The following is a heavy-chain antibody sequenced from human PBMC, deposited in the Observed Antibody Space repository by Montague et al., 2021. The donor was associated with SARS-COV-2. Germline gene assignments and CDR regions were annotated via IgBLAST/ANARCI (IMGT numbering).Heavy chain of an antibody. J-gene: IGHJ4*02. Sequence: PALVKPTQTVTLTCTFSGFSLKTPGMCVSWIRQPPGKALEWLARIDWDGDKDFSTSLKTRLTVSRDTSKNQVVPTMTNMDPGDTATYYCARTSPYSGSYKEFDYWGQGVLVTVSS. D-gene: IGHD1-26*01. V-gene: IGHV2-70*11. CDR3: ARTSPYSGSYKEFDY. CDR2: IDWDGDK. CDR1: GFSLKTPGMC.